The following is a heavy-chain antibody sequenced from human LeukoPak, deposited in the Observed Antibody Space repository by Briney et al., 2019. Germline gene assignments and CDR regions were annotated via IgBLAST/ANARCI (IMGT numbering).Heavy chain of an antibody. J-gene: IGHJ1*01. CDR1: GGSFSGYY. Sequence: SETLSLTCAVYGGSFSGYYWSWIRQPPGKRLEWIGEINHSGSTNYNPSLKSRVTISVDTSKNQFSLKLSSVTAADTAVYYCARGEIGDCSSTSCYSSYFQHWGQGTLVTVSS. CDR2: INHSGST. D-gene: IGHD2-2*02. CDR3: ARGEIGDCSSTSCYSSYFQH. V-gene: IGHV4-34*01.